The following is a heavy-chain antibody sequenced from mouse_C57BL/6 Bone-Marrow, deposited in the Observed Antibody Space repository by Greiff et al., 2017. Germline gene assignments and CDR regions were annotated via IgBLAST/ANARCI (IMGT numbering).Heavy chain of an antibody. Sequence: QVQLQQPGAELVKPGASVKMSCKASGYTFTSYWITWVKQRPGQGLEWIGDLYPGSGSTNYNEKFKSKATLTVDTSSSTAYMQLSSLTSEDSAVYYCARMGYGYDYDDPFDYWGQGTTLTVSS. J-gene: IGHJ2*01. CDR1: GYTFTSYW. CDR3: ARMGYGYDYDDPFDY. D-gene: IGHD2-4*01. V-gene: IGHV1-55*01. CDR2: LYPGSGST.